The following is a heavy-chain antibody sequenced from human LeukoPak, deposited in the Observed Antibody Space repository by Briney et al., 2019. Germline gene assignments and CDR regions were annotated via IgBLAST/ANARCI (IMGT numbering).Heavy chain of an antibody. J-gene: IGHJ4*02. Sequence: GASVKVSCNASGGTFSSYAISWVRQAPGQGLEWMGGIIPIFGTANYAQKFQGRVTITADESTSTAYMELSSLRSEDTAVYYCASYADYYFDYWGQGTLVTVSS. D-gene: IGHD3-16*01. CDR2: IIPIFGTA. CDR1: GGTFSSYA. CDR3: ASYADYYFDY. V-gene: IGHV1-69*13.